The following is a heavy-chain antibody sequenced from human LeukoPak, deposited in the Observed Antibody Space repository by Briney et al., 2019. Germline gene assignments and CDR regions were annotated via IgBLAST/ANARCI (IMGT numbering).Heavy chain of an antibody. Sequence: GESLQISCKGSGYSFTSYWIGWVRQMPGKGLEWMGIIYPGDSDTRYSPSFQGQVTISADKSISTAYLQWSSLKASDTVMYYCARRAGYCGGDCYLDYWGQGTLVTVSS. CDR1: GYSFTSYW. V-gene: IGHV5-51*01. D-gene: IGHD2-21*02. CDR3: ARRAGYCGGDCYLDY. J-gene: IGHJ4*02. CDR2: IYPGDSDT.